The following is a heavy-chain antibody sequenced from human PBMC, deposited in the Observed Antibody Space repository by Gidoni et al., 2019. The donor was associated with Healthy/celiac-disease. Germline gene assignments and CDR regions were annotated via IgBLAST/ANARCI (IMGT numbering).Heavy chain of an antibody. V-gene: IGHV4-4*02. CDR2: IYHSGST. Sequence: GEIYHSGSTNYNPSLKSRVTISVDKSKNQFSLKLSSVTAADTAVYYCVLLPLQARPYYYYGMDVWGQGTTVTVSS. J-gene: IGHJ6*02. CDR3: VLLPLQARPYYYYGMDV. D-gene: IGHD2-15*01.